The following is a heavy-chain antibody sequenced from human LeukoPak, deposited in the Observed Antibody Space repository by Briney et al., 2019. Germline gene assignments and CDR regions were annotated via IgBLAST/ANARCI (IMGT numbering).Heavy chain of an antibody. Sequence: GGSLRLSCAASGFTFSTYWMHWVRQAPGKGLLWVSRINSDGSSATYADSVKGRFNISRDNAKNTLYLQMNSLRAEDTAVYYCASHRVVRGVFDPWGQGTLVTVSS. J-gene: IGHJ5*02. CDR3: ASHRVVRGVFDP. CDR1: GFTFSTYW. V-gene: IGHV3-74*01. D-gene: IGHD3-10*01. CDR2: INSDGSSA.